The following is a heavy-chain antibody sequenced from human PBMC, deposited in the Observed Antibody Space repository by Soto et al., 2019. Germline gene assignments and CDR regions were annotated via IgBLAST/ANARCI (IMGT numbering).Heavy chain of an antibody. D-gene: IGHD6-19*01. CDR1: GYSFTSYW. CDR3: ARHFGVTVAQADY. Sequence: PGESLKISCKGFGYSFTSYWIGWVRQMPGKGLEWVGIIYSSDSDTRYSPSFQGQVTISADRSISTAYPKWSSLKASDTAMYYCARHFGVTVAQADYWGQGTPVTVSS. V-gene: IGHV5-51*01. CDR2: IYSSDSDT. J-gene: IGHJ4*02.